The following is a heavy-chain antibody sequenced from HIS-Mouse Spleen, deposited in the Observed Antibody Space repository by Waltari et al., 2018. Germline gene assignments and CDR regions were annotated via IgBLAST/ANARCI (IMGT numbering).Heavy chain of an antibody. D-gene: IGHD1-7*01. CDR3: AGYNWNYGTDY. CDR1: GWSFGGYD. CDR2: INHSGST. Sequence: QVQLQQWGAGLLKPSETLSPTCAVYGWSFGGYDWGWIRQPPGKGLEWIGEINHSGSTNYNPSLKSRVTISVDTSKNQFSLKLSSVTAADTAVYYCAGYNWNYGTDYWGQGTLVTVSS. J-gene: IGHJ4*02. V-gene: IGHV4-34*01.